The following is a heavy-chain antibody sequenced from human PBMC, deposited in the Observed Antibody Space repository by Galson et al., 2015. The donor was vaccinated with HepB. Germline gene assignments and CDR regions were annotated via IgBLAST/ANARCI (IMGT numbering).Heavy chain of an antibody. CDR3: TRLRLMSSYYYGMDV. D-gene: IGHD4-17*01. CDR2: IRSKANSYAT. CDR1: GFTFSGSA. Sequence: SLRLSCAASGFTFSGSAMHWVRQASGKGLEWVGRIRSKANSYATAYAASVKGRFTISRDDSKNTAYLQMNSLKTEDTAVYYCTRLRLMSSYYYGMDVWGQGTTVTVSS. J-gene: IGHJ6*02. V-gene: IGHV3-73*01.